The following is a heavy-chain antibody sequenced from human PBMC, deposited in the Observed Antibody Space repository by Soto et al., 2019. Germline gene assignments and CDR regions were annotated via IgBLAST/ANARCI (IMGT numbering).Heavy chain of an antibody. V-gene: IGHV4-34*01. Sequence: SETLSLTCAVYGGSFSGYYWTWIRQPPGTGLEWIGEINHSGSTNYNPSLKSRVTISVDTSKNQFSLKLSSVTAADTAVYYCARLFGEEGIAAAGTRPYYYYYYGMDVWGQGTTVTVSS. CDR3: ARLFGEEGIAAAGTRPYYYYYYGMDV. D-gene: IGHD6-13*01. J-gene: IGHJ6*02. CDR2: INHSGST. CDR1: GGSFSGYY.